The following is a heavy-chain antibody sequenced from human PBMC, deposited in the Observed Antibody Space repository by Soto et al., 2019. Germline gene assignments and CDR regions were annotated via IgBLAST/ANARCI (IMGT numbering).Heavy chain of an antibody. CDR3: ARSMIVVAGPWNWFDP. Sequence: ASVKVSCKASGGTFSSYAISWLRQSPGQGLEWMGGIIPIFGTANYAQKFQGRVTITADESTSTAYMELSSLRSEDTAVYYCARSMIVVAGPWNWFDPWGQGTLVTVSS. CDR2: IIPIFGTA. V-gene: IGHV1-69*13. CDR1: GGTFSSYA. D-gene: IGHD3-22*01. J-gene: IGHJ5*02.